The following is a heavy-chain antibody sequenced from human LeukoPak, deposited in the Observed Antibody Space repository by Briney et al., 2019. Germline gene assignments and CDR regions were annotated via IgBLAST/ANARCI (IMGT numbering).Heavy chain of an antibody. J-gene: IGHJ5*02. V-gene: IGHV4-39*01. Sequence: KPGGSLRLSCAASGFTFSDYYMSWIRQPPGKGLEWIGSIYYSGSTYYNPSLKSRVTISVDTSKNQFSLKLSSVTAADTAVYYCAKLTFGYSPTRVLNWFDPWGQGTLVTVSS. CDR2: IYYSGST. CDR1: GFTFSDYY. D-gene: IGHD2-2*03. CDR3: AKLTFGYSPTRVLNWFDP.